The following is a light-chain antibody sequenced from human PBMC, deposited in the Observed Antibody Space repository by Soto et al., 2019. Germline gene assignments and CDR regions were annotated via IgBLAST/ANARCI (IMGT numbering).Light chain of an antibody. CDR2: DAS. Sequence: EIVLKQSPDTLSLSPGERATLSCRASQSVRSNYLAWYQQKPGQAPRFLIYDASSRATGIPDRFSGSGSGTDFTLTISRLETEDIAVYYCQQYSSTPLTFGGGTKVDIK. V-gene: IGKV3-20*01. CDR3: QQYSSTPLT. J-gene: IGKJ4*01. CDR1: QSVRSNY.